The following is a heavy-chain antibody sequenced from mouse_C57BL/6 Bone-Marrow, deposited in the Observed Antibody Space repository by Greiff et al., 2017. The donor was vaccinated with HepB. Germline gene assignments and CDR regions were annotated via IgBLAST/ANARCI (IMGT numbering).Heavy chain of an antibody. CDR2: ISSGSSTI. V-gene: IGHV5-17*01. Sequence: EVQRVESGGGLVKPGGSLKLSCAASGFTFSDYGMHWVRQAPEKGLVWVAYISSGSSTIYYADTVTGRFTISRDNAKNTLFLQMTSLRSEDTAMYYCARRLRRAWFAYWGQGTLVTVSA. J-gene: IGHJ3*01. D-gene: IGHD2-4*01. CDR1: GFTFSDYG. CDR3: ARRLRRAWFAY.